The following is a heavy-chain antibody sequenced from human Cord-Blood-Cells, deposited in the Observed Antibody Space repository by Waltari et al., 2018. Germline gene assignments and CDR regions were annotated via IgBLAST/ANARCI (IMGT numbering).Heavy chain of an antibody. CDR3: ARAGTGDAFDI. V-gene: IGHV4-38-2*01. D-gene: IGHD7-27*01. CDR2: IYHSGST. Sequence: LTCAVSGYSISSGSYWGWIRQPPGKGLEWIGSIYHSGSTYYNPSLKSRVTISVDTSKNQFSLKLSSVTAADTAVYYCARAGTGDAFDIWGQGTMVTVSS. CDR1: GYSISSGSY. J-gene: IGHJ3*02.